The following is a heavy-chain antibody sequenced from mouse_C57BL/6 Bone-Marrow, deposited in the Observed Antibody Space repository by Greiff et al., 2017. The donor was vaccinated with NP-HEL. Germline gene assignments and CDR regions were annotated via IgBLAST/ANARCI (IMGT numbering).Heavy chain of an antibody. CDR1: GYTFTSYW. Sequence: VQLQESGAELVKPGASVKLSCKASGYTFTSYWMHWVKQRPGQGLEWIGMIHPNSGSTNYNEKFKSKATLTVDKSSSTAYMQLSSLTSEDSAVYYCAGLRRDFDYWGQGTTLTVSS. CDR3: AGLRRDFDY. J-gene: IGHJ2*01. D-gene: IGHD2-2*01. CDR2: IHPNSGST. V-gene: IGHV1-64*01.